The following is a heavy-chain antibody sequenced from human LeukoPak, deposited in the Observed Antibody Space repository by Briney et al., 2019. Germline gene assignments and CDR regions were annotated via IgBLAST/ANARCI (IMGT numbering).Heavy chain of an antibody. CDR1: GFTFSSYD. D-gene: IGHD2-15*01. Sequence: GESLSLSCAASGFTFSSYDLSWVRQAPGKGLEWVSAISGSGGSKYYADSVKGWFTFCRDNSKSTLYLQMNSLRAEDTAVYYCAKSWRYCSGGSCWTYYFDYWGQGTLVSVSS. V-gene: IGHV3-23*01. CDR3: AKSWRYCSGGSCWTYYFDY. J-gene: IGHJ4*02. CDR2: ISGSGGSK.